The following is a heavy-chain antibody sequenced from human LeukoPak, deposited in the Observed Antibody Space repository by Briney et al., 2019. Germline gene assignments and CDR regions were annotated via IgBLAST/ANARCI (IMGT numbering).Heavy chain of an antibody. Sequence: GSLRLSCAASGFTFSTNPMSWVRQAPGLGLEWVSAISGSGGSTYYADSVKGRFTISRDNSKNTLYLQMNSLRAEDTAVYYCARVFGQADVYYYYGMDVWGQGTTVTVSS. D-gene: IGHD3-3*01. J-gene: IGHJ6*02. V-gene: IGHV3-23*01. CDR2: ISGSGGST. CDR1: GFTFSTNP. CDR3: ARVFGQADVYYYYGMDV.